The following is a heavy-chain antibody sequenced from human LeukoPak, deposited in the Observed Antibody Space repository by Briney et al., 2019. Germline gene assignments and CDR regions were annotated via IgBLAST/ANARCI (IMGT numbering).Heavy chain of an antibody. Sequence: GGSLRLSCAASGFTFSSYSMNWVRQAPGKGLEWVSSISSSSSYIYYVDSVKGRFTISRDNAKNSLYLQMNSLRAEDTAVYYCARGIGYYGSGSYNYWGQGTLVTVSS. CDR2: ISSSSSYI. V-gene: IGHV3-21*01. D-gene: IGHD3-10*01. CDR1: GFTFSSYS. CDR3: ARGIGYYGSGSYNY. J-gene: IGHJ4*02.